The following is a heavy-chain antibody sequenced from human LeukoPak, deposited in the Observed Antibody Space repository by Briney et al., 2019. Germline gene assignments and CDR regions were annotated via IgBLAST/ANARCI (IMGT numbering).Heavy chain of an antibody. V-gene: IGHV3-66*01. CDR1: GFTVSSNY. Sequence: SGGSLRLSCTASGFTVSSNYMSWVRQAPGKGLEWVSFIYSGGSTYYADTVKGRFTISRDNSKNTLYLQMNSLRAEDTAVYYCARGIVGATHSQFDYWGQGTLVTVSS. D-gene: IGHD1-26*01. J-gene: IGHJ4*02. CDR3: ARGIVGATHSQFDY. CDR2: IYSGGST.